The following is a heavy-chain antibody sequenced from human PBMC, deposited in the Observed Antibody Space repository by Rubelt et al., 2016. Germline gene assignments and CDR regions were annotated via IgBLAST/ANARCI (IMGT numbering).Heavy chain of an antibody. V-gene: IGHV1-45*02. Sequence: MGWITPFNGNTNYAQKFQDRVTITRDRSMSTAYMELSSLRSEDTAMYYCASSSYYDSSGYYDWGQGTLVTVPS. J-gene: IGHJ4*02. CDR3: ASSSYYDSSGYYD. D-gene: IGHD3-22*01. CDR2: ITPFNGNT.